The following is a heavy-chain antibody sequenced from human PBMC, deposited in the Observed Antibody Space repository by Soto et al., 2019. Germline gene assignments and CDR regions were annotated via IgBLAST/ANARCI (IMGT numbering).Heavy chain of an antibody. V-gene: IGHV3-23*01. CDR1: GFTFSSYA. Sequence: PGGCLRLSCSASGFTFSSYAMSWVRQAPGKGLEWVSAISGSGGSTYYADSVKGRFTISRDNSKNTLYLQMNSLRAEDAAAYYCAILPIPYYYYGIDVWGQGITLTVSS. CDR2: ISGSGGST. CDR3: AILPIPYYYYGIDV. J-gene: IGHJ6*02. D-gene: IGHD2-15*01.